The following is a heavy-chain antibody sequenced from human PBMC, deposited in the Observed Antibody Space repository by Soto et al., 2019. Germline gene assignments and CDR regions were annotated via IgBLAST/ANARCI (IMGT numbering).Heavy chain of an antibody. D-gene: IGHD1-26*01. CDR2: ISFDGSKT. CDR3: VKLRYCAKKVGGAPYI. V-gene: IGHV3-30*18. J-gene: IGHJ3*02. Sequence: GGSLILSWAPPGCTLSTYDTHSVRPASGKELERVAVISFDGSKTYYVDSVKGRFSLSRDNSKNTLYLEMNDLRSEDTALYYCVKLRYCAKKVGGAPYIWGQWTMV. CDR1: GCTLSTYD.